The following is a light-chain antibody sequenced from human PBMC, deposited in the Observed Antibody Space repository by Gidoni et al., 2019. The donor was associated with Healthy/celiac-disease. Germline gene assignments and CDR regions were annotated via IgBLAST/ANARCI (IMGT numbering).Light chain of an antibody. V-gene: IGKV3-15*01. Sequence: EIVMTQSPATLSVSPGERATLSCRASQRVSANLAWYQQKPGQAPRLLIYGASTRATGIPARFSGNGSGTEFTLTLSSLQSEDFAVYYCQQYNNWPLTFGPGTKVEIK. CDR1: QRVSAN. J-gene: IGKJ3*01. CDR2: GAS. CDR3: QQYNNWPLT.